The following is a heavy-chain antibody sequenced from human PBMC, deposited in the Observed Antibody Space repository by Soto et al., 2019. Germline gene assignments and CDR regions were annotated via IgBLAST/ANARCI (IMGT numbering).Heavy chain of an antibody. V-gene: IGHV1-69*13. J-gene: IGHJ6*02. CDR2: IIPIFGTA. Sequence: PAVKVCCKASGVTFRSYAINWVRQAPGQGLEWMGGIIPIFGTANYAQKFQGRVTITAHESPSTAYMELSSLRSEDTAVYYCAKSDWSDSSGYYTHHYGIAVRGQRTTVPGSS. D-gene: IGHD3-22*01. CDR3: AKSDWSDSSGYYTHHYGIAV. CDR1: GVTFRSYA.